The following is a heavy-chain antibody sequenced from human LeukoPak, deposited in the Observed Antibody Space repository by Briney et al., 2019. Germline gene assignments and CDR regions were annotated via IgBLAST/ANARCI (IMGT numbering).Heavy chain of an antibody. D-gene: IGHD3-10*01. Sequence: ASVTVSCTASGGTFSSYAISWVRQAPGQGLEWMGGIIPIFGTANYAQKFQGRVTITADESTGTAYMELSSLRSEDTAVYYCARSMVRGVILFSWFDPWGQGTLVTVSS. V-gene: IGHV1-69*13. CDR3: ARSMVRGVILFSWFDP. CDR1: GGTFSSYA. J-gene: IGHJ5*02. CDR2: IIPIFGTA.